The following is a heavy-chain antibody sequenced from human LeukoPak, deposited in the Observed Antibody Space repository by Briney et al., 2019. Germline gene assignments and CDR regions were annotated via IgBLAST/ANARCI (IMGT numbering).Heavy chain of an antibody. J-gene: IGHJ6*02. CDR1: GFTFSSYW. D-gene: IGHD3-10*01. CDR2: INSDGSST. Sequence: HPGGSLRLSCAASGFTFSSYWMHWVRQAPGKGLVWVSRINSDGSSTSYADSVKGRFTISRDNAKNTLYLQMNSLRAEDTAVYYCAKMETIYLRGGYYYGMDVWGQGTTVTVSS. CDR3: AKMETIYLRGGYYYGMDV. V-gene: IGHV3-74*01.